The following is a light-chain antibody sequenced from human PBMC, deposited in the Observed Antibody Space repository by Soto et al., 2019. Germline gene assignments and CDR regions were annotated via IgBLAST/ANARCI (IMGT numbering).Light chain of an antibody. J-gene: IGLJ2*01. CDR3: CSYAGNYNII. CDR2: SNN. Sequence: QAVLTQPPSASGTPGQRVTISCSGSSSNIGSNTVNWYQQLPGTAPKLLIYSNNQRPSGVPDRFSGSKSGTSASLAISGLQSEDEADYYCCSYAGNYNIIFAGGTKLTVL. CDR1: SSNIGSNT. V-gene: IGLV1-44*01.